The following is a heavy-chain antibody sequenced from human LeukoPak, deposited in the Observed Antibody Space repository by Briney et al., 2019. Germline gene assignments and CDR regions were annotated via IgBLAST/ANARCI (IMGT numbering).Heavy chain of an antibody. V-gene: IGHV3-15*01. CDR1: GFAFSSAW. Sequence: GGSLRLSCAASGFAFSSAWMNWVRQAPGRGLEWAGLIKSRPDGGTTYYAAPVKGRFTISRDDSKNTLDLHMNSLKSEDTAIYYCTTGDYGAFEFWGQGTLVTVSS. D-gene: IGHD4-17*01. CDR2: IKSRPDGGTT. J-gene: IGHJ4*02. CDR3: TTGDYGAFEF.